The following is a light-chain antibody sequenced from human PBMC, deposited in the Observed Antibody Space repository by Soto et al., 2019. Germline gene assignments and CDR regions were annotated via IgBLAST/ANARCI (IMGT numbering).Light chain of an antibody. V-gene: IGKV3-15*01. Sequence: EIVMRQSPATLSVSQGETATLSCRASQYVSNKVAWYQQKPGQAPRLLILGASTRATGVPARFSGSGSGTEFTLTISSLQSEDFAVYYCQQYNNWPRTFGQGTKVDIK. J-gene: IGKJ1*01. CDR2: GAS. CDR1: QYVSNK. CDR3: QQYNNWPRT.